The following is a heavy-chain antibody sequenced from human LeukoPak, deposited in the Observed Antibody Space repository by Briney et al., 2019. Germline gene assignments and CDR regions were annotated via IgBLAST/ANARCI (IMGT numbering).Heavy chain of an antibody. J-gene: IGHJ4*02. CDR3: ARSIAAAGKIDY. CDR1: GYTFTSYY. CDR2: INPSGGST. D-gene: IGHD6-13*01. V-gene: IGHV1-46*01. Sequence: ASVKVSCKASGYTFTSYYMHWVRQAPGQGLEWMGIINPSGGSTSYAQKFQGRVTTTRDMSTSTVYMELSSLRSEDTAVYYCARSIAAAGKIDYWGQGTLVTVSS.